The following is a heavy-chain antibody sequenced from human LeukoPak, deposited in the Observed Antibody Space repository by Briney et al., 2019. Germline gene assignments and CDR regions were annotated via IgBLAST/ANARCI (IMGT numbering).Heavy chain of an antibody. V-gene: IGHV1-18*01. D-gene: IGHD3-10*01. CDR3: ARGGHRRYYYTSGSAFDP. CDR2: ISAYNGNT. Sequence: ASVKVSCKASGYTFTNYGISWVRQAPGQGLEWMGWISAYNGNTHYAQNLQGRVTMTTDTSKSTAYMELKSLRSDDTAVYYCARGGHRRYYYTSGSAFDPWGQGTLVTVSS. J-gene: IGHJ5*02. CDR1: GYTFTNYG.